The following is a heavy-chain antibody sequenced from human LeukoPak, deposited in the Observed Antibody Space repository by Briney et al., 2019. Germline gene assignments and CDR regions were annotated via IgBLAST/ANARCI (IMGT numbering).Heavy chain of an antibody. CDR2: IIPIFGTT. V-gene: IGHV1-69*13. Sequence: SVKVSCKTSGGTFSSYPISWVRQAPGQGLEWMGGIIPIFGTTNYAQKFRGRVTITADESTSTAYMELGSLRSEDTAVYYCARASKGPGGYYDSGGYYPDYWGQGTLVTVSS. J-gene: IGHJ4*02. CDR1: GGTFSSYP. D-gene: IGHD3-22*01. CDR3: ARASKGPGGYYDSGGYYPDY.